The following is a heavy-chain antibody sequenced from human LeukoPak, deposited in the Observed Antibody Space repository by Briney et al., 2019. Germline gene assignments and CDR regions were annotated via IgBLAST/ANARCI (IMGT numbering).Heavy chain of an antibody. J-gene: IGHJ4*02. D-gene: IGHD5-24*01. Sequence: SETLSLTCTVSGGSISSGSYYWTWIRQPAGKGLEWIGHIYTTGNTNYNPSLNSRVTISVDTSKNQFSLQLSSVTATDTAMYYCARVELATISWGQGTLVTVSS. CDR3: ARVELATIS. CDR2: IYTTGNT. V-gene: IGHV4-61*09. CDR1: GGSISSGSYY.